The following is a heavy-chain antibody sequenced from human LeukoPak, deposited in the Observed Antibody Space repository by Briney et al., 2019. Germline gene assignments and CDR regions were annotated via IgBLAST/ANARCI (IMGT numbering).Heavy chain of an antibody. V-gene: IGHV1-46*01. CDR2: INPSGGIT. CDR1: GYTFTSYY. CDR3: ARREGSDYDSSGYLDY. J-gene: IGHJ4*02. Sequence: GASVKVSCKASGYTFTSYYMHWVRQAPGQGLEWMGIINPSGGITSYAQKFQGRVTMTRDTSTSTVYMELSSLRSEDTAVYYCARREGSDYDSSGYLDYWGQGTLVTVSS. D-gene: IGHD3-22*01.